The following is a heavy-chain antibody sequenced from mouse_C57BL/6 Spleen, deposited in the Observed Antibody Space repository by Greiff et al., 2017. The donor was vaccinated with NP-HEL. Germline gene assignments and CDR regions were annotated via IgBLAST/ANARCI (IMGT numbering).Heavy chain of an antibody. CDR1: GYTFTSYW. J-gene: IGHJ3*01. CDR3: ARDGVTTVVGEAWFAY. V-gene: IGHV1-55*01. Sequence: VQLQQPGAELVKPGASVKMSCKASGYTFTSYWITWVKQRPGQGLEWIGDIYPGSGSTNYNEKFKSKATLTVDTSSSTAYMQLSSLTSEDSAVYYCARDGVTTVVGEAWFAYWGQGTLVTVSA. D-gene: IGHD1-1*01. CDR2: IYPGSGST.